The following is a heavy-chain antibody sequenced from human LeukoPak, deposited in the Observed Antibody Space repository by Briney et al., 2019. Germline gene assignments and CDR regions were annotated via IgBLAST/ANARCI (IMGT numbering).Heavy chain of an antibody. Sequence: SETLSLTCTVSGGSISSYYWSWIRQPPGKGLEWIGCIYYSGSTNYNPSLKSRVTISVDTSKNQFSLKLSSVTAADTAVYYCARVRYSYGSDYFDYWGQGTLVTVSS. J-gene: IGHJ4*02. CDR3: ARVRYSYGSDYFDY. V-gene: IGHV4-59*01. CDR2: IYYSGST. CDR1: GGSISSYY. D-gene: IGHD5-18*01.